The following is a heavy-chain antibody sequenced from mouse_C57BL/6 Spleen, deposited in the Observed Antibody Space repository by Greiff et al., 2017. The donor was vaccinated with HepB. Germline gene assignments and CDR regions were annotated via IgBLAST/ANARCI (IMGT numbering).Heavy chain of an antibody. D-gene: IGHD1-1*01. CDR3: ARYYYGSSYGGYFDY. J-gene: IGHJ2*01. CDR2: IRNKANGYTT. V-gene: IGHV7-3*01. Sequence: EVQGVESGGGLVQPGGSLSLSCAASGFTFTDYYMSWVRQPPGKALEWLGFIRNKANGYTTEYSASVKGRFTISRDNSQSILYLQMNALRAEDSATYYCARYYYGSSYGGYFDYWGQGTTLTVSS. CDR1: GFTFTDYY.